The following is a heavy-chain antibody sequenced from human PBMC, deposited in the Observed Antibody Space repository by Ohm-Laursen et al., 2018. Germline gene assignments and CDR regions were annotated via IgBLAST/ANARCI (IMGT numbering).Heavy chain of an antibody. J-gene: IGHJ4*02. V-gene: IGHV3-72*01. CDR1: GFIFSDHY. CDR3: ARASTALGYCSSTRCYFGLGLDY. CDR2: SRDNANSYTT. D-gene: IGHD2-2*01. Sequence: SLRLSCAASGFIFSDHYMDWVRQAPGKGLEWVGRSRDNANSYTTLYAASVKGRFTISRDDSKNSLYLQMNSLRAEDTAVYYCARASTALGYCSSTRCYFGLGLDYWGQGTLATVSS.